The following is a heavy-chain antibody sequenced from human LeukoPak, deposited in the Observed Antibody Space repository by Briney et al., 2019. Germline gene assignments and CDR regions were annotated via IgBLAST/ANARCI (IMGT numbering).Heavy chain of an antibody. D-gene: IGHD3-10*01. CDR1: GFTFSDYY. Sequence: GGSLRLSCAASGFTFSDYYMSWIRQAPGKGLEWVSYISSSGSTIYYADSVKGRFTISRDNAKNSPYLQMNSLRAEDTAVYYCARLTRELLWFGELFHAFDIWGQGTMVTVSS. CDR3: ARLTRELLWFGELFHAFDI. CDR2: ISSSGSTI. J-gene: IGHJ3*02. V-gene: IGHV3-11*01.